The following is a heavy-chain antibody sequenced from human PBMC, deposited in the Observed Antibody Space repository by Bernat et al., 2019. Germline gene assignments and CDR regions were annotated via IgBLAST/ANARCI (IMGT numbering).Heavy chain of an antibody. J-gene: IGHJ4*02. Sequence: QLQLQESGPGLVKPSETRSLTCTVSGGSISSSSYYWGWIRQPPGKGLEWIGSIYYSGSTYYNPSLKSRVTISVDTSKNQFSLKLSSVTAADTAVYYCAAYYYDSSGYAFFQNINDYWGQGTLVTVSS. D-gene: IGHD3-22*01. V-gene: IGHV4-39*01. CDR1: GGSISSSSYY. CDR3: AAYYYDSSGYAFFQNINDY. CDR2: IYYSGST.